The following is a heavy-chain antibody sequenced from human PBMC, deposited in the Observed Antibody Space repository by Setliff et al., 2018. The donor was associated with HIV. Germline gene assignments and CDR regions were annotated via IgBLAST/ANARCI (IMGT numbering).Heavy chain of an antibody. CDR3: ARIRAGALLNAFDI. CDR2: FDPEDGER. CDR1: GYTLTELS. V-gene: IGHV1-24*01. J-gene: IGHJ3*02. D-gene: IGHD1-26*01. Sequence: GASVQVSCKVSGYTLTELSMHWVRQAPGKGLEWMGGFDPEDGERIYARSLQGRVTMTTDTASSTSYMELRSLRSDDTAMYYCARIRAGALLNAFDIWAQGTMVTVSS.